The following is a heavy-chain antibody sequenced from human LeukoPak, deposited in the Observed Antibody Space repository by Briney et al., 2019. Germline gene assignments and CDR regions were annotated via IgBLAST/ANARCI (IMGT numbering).Heavy chain of an antibody. D-gene: IGHD2-15*01. CDR2: ISGSGGST. CDR3: AKDLGLVVVAATLDY. V-gene: IGHV3-23*01. CDR1: GFTFSSYA. Sequence: PGGSLRPSCAASGFTFSSYAMSWVRQAPGKGLEWVSAISGSGGSTYYADSVKGRFTISRDNSKNTLYLQMNSLRAEDTAVYYCAKDLGLVVVAATLDYWGQGTLVTVSS. J-gene: IGHJ4*02.